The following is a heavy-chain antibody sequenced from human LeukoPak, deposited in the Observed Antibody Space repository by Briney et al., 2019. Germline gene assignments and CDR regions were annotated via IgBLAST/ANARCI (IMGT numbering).Heavy chain of an antibody. CDR2: IIPIFGTA. CDR1: GGTFSSYA. D-gene: IGHD2-15*01. V-gene: IGHV1-69*13. Sequence: ASVKVSCKASGGTFSSYAISWVRQAPGQGLEWMGGIIPIFGTANYAQKFQGRVTITADESTSTAYMELSSLRSEDTAVYYCAGQTRSGNLGGYWGQGTLVTVSS. J-gene: IGHJ4*02. CDR3: AGQTRSGNLGGY.